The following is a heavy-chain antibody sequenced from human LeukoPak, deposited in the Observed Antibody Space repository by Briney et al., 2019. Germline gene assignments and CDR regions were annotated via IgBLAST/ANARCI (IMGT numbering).Heavy chain of an antibody. J-gene: IGHJ5*02. CDR3: ARGRDIMITFGGVIAEPSFDP. V-gene: IGHV1-18*01. D-gene: IGHD3-16*02. CDR2: ISAYNGNT. Sequence: ASVKVSCKASGYTFTSYGISWVRQAPGQGLEWMGWISAYNGNTNYAQKFQGRVTMTRDTSTSTVYMELSSLRSEDTAVYYCARGRDIMITFGGVIAEPSFDPWGQGTLVTVSS. CDR1: GYTFTSYG.